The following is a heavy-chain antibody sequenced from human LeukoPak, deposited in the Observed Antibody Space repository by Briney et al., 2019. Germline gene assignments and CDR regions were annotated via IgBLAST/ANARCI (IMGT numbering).Heavy chain of an antibody. J-gene: IGHJ5*02. D-gene: IGHD2-2*01. Sequence: ASVKVSCKASGYTFTSYGISWVRQAPGQGLERMGWISAYNGNTNHAQKLQGRVTMTTDTSTSTAYMELRSLRSDDTAVYYCVRDPSYIVVVSSTVTGFDPWGQGTLVTVSS. CDR1: GYTFTSYG. V-gene: IGHV1-18*01. CDR2: ISAYNGNT. CDR3: VRDPSYIVVVSSTVTGFDP.